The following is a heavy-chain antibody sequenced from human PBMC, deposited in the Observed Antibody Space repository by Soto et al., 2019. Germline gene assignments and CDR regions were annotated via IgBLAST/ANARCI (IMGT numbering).Heavy chain of an antibody. CDR3: ARQTPYYDFWSGYYTGGGWFDS. J-gene: IGHJ5*01. V-gene: IGHV5-51*01. D-gene: IGHD3-3*01. CDR1: GYSFTSYW. Sequence: GESLKISCKGSGYSFTSYWIGWVRQMPGKGLEWMGIIYPGDPDTRYSPSFQGQVTISADKSISTAYLQWSSLKASDTAMYYCARQTPYYDFWSGYYTGGGWFDSWGQGTLVTVSS. CDR2: IYPGDPDT.